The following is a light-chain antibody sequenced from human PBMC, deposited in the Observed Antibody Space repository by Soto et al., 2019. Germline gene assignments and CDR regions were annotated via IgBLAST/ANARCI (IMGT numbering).Light chain of an antibody. CDR1: QSISNW. Sequence: DIQMTQSPSTLSASVGDSVTITCRASQSISNWLAWYQQKPGKARKVLIYEASSLESGVRSRFSGTGFGTEFTLTISSLQPDDCATYYCQQYNSYSTFGQGTKLEIK. CDR2: EAS. J-gene: IGKJ2*01. V-gene: IGKV1-5*03. CDR3: QQYNSYST.